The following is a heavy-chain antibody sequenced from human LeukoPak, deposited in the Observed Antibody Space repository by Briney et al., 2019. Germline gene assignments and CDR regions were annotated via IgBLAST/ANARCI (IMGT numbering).Heavy chain of an antibody. J-gene: IGHJ6*02. CDR1: GNYW. CDR2: INSDGSWT. Sequence: GGSLRLSCAASGNYWMHWVRQAPGKGLVWVSHINSDGSWTSYADSVKGRFTISRDNSKNTLYLQMNSLRAEDTAVYYCARDFFLRFLEWLSGSYYYYGMDVWGQGTTVTVSS. V-gene: IGHV3-74*01. CDR3: ARDFFLRFLEWLSGSYYYYGMDV. D-gene: IGHD3-3*01.